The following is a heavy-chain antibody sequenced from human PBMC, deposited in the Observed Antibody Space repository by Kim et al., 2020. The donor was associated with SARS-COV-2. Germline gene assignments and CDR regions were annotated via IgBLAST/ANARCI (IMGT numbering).Heavy chain of an antibody. CDR2: ISGSGGST. CDR1: GFTFSSYA. Sequence: GGSLRLSCAASGFTFSSYAMSWVRQAPGKGLEWVSAISGSGGSTYYADSVKGRFTISRDNSKNTLYLQMNSLRAEDTAVYYCAEGGRFWAKRGSRFEGPSYYYDSSGYYPPVCYFDYWGQGTLVTVSS. D-gene: IGHD3-22*01. J-gene: IGHJ4*02. V-gene: IGHV3-23*01. CDR3: AEGGRFWAKRGSRFEGPSYYYDSSGYYPPVCYFDY.